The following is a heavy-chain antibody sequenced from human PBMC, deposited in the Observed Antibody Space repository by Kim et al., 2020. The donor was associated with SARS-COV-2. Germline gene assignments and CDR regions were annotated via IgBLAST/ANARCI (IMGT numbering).Heavy chain of an antibody. CDR3: ARGPARYSSNIPFFDP. V-gene: IGHV1-8*01. D-gene: IGHD6-13*01. Sequence: KFQGRVTMTRNTSISTAYMELSSLRSEDTAVYYCARGPARYSSNIPFFDPWGQGTLVTVSS. J-gene: IGHJ5*02.